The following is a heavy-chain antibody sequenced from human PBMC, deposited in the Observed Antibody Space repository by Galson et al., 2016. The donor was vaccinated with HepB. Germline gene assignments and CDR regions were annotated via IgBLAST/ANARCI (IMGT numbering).Heavy chain of an antibody. D-gene: IGHD1-26*01. CDR1: GGTFSNYA. J-gene: IGHJ6*02. Sequence: SVKVSCKASGGTFSNYAISWVRQAPGQGLEWMGGIIAIFGTSNYAQKLQGRLTITADESTSIVYMELSSLRSEDTAVYYCARGGWRSASQREYYYYGVDVWGQGSLVTVSS. CDR2: IIAIFGTS. V-gene: IGHV1-69*13. CDR3: ARGGWRSASQREYYYYGVDV.